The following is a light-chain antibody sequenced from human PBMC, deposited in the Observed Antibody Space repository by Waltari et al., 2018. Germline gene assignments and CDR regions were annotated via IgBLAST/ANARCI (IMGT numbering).Light chain of an antibody. CDR2: WAS. CDR1: KSVLYSSNNKNY. Sequence: DIVMTQSPDSLAVSVGERATINCKASKSVLYSSNNKNYLAWYQQKSGQPPKLLIYWASTRESGVPDRFSGSGSGTDFTLTISSLQAEDVAVYYCQQYFSTPPVTFGGGTKVEIK. V-gene: IGKV4-1*01. J-gene: IGKJ4*01. CDR3: QQYFSTPPVT.